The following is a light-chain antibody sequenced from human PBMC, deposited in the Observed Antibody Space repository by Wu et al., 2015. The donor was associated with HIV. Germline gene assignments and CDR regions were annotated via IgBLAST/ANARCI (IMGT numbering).Light chain of an antibody. J-gene: IGKJ2*01. Sequence: EIVLTQSPATLSLSPGERATLSCRASQSVHSFLVWYQQSLARLPGSSSMMHPTGPVASQPRFRGSGSGTDFTLTISSLEPEDFAVYYCQQRRYWPXYTFGQG. CDR3: QQRRYWPXYT. V-gene: IGKV3-11*01. CDR1: QSVHSF. CDR2: MHP.